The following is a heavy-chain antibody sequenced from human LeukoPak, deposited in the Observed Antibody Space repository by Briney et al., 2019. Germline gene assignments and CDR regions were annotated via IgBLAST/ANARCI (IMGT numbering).Heavy chain of an antibody. V-gene: IGHV3-23*01. CDR3: ARESGYNPEPVAFDI. CDR1: GFTFSSYA. CDR2: VSSNGAKT. J-gene: IGHJ3*02. D-gene: IGHD5-24*01. Sequence: GGSLRLSCAASGFTFSSYAITWVRQAPGKGLEWVSAVSSNGAKTYYADSVKGRFTITRDNYKNMVFLQMNNLRAEDTALYYCARESGYNPEPVAFDIWGQGTTVTVSS.